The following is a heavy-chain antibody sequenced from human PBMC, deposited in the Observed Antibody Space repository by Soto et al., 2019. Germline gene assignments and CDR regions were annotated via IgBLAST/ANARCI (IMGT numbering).Heavy chain of an antibody. D-gene: IGHD6-13*01. J-gene: IGHJ6*02. V-gene: IGHV4-4*07. CDR2: IYTSGST. CDR1: ACSISSYY. CDR3: ARALAAGYYGMDV. Sequence: SGTLSPTCTVSACSISSYYWSGIRQPAGKGLEWIGRIYTSGSTNYNPSLKSRVTMSVDTSKNQFSLKLSSVTAADTAVYYCARALAAGYYGMDVWGQGTTVTVSS.